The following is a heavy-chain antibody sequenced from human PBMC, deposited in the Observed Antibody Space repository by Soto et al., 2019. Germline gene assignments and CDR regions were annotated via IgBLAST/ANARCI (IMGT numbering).Heavy chain of an antibody. V-gene: IGHV3-30*18. CDR1: GFTFSSYG. CDR2: ISYDGSNK. J-gene: IGHJ4*02. CDR3: AKDLYYYDSSGYYPDY. D-gene: IGHD3-22*01. Sequence: PGGSLRLSCAASGFTFSSYGMHWVRQAPGKGLEWVAVISYDGSNKYYADSVKGRFTISRDNSKNTLYLQMNSLRAEDTAVYYCAKDLYYYDSSGYYPDYWGQGTMLTVYS.